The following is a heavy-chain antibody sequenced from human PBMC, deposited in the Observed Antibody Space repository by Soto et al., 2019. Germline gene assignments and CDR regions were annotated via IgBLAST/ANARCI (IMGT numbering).Heavy chain of an antibody. CDR1: GFSLTTSGVG. V-gene: IGHV2-5*02. J-gene: IGHJ4*02. CDR2: IYWDDDK. CDR3: AHRVLRTVFGLVTTTAIYFDF. Sequence: QITLNESGPTVVRPTETLTLTCRFSGFSLTTSGVGVGWIRQSPGKAPEWLALIYWDDDKRYSASLKSRLTITQDPSKNQLVLTVSDLDPTDTATYYCAHRVLRTVFGLVTTTAIYFDFWGQGTPVAVSS. D-gene: IGHD3-3*01.